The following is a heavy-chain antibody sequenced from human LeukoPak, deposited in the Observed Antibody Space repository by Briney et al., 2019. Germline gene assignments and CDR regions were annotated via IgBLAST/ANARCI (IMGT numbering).Heavy chain of an antibody. CDR2: IWYDGSNK. Sequence: GSLRLSCAASGFTFNEFGVHWVRQAPGQGLEWVALIWYDGSNKYYADSVKCRFTISRDNSKNTVYLQMNSLRVEDTAIYYCARDRPTGSYYSIDYWGQGTLATVSS. CDR1: GFTFNEFG. D-gene: IGHD1-26*01. CDR3: ARDRPTGSYYSIDY. V-gene: IGHV3-33*01. J-gene: IGHJ4*02.